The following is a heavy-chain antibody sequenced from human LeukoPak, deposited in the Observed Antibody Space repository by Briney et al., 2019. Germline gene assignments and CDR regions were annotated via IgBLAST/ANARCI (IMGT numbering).Heavy chain of an antibody. CDR1: GGTFSSYA. J-gene: IGHJ6*03. V-gene: IGHV1-69*13. Sequence: ASVKVSCKASGGTFSSYAISWVRQAPGQGLEWMGGIIPIFGTANYAQKFQGGVTITADESTSTAYMELSSLRSEDTAVYYCASPFLDCSSTSCLTPFYYYYMDVWGKGTTVTVSS. D-gene: IGHD2-2*01. CDR2: IIPIFGTA. CDR3: ASPFLDCSSTSCLTPFYYYYMDV.